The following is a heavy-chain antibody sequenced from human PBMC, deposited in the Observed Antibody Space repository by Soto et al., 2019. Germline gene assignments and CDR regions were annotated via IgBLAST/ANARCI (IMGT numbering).Heavy chain of an antibody. V-gene: IGHV3-30-3*01. CDR1: GFTFSSYA. J-gene: IGHJ4*02. Sequence: QVQLLASGGGAVQPGVTMSLSCAASGFTFSSYALRWVRHAPAEALQWVSVITYDGSNKYYADSVKGRCTISRDTSKTARYLDMNSLSAEDTAVYDCETESVAASYHHFDDWGQGTLVVVSS. CDR3: ETESVAASYHHFDD. D-gene: IGHD6-19*01. CDR2: ITYDGSNK.